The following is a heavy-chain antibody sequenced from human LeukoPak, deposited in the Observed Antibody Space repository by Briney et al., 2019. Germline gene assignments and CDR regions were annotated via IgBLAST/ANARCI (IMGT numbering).Heavy chain of an antibody. V-gene: IGHV3-21*01. J-gene: IGHJ4*02. CDR3: ARDQMRPNYDFWSGPWGRAYYFDY. CDR1: GFTFSSYS. Sequence: PGGSLRLSCPASGFTFSSYSMNWVRQAPGKGLEWVSSISSSSSYIYYADSVKGRFTISRDNAKNSLYLQMNSLRAEDTAVYYCARDQMRPNYDFWSGPWGRAYYFDYWGQGTLVTVSS. CDR2: ISSSSSYI. D-gene: IGHD3-3*01.